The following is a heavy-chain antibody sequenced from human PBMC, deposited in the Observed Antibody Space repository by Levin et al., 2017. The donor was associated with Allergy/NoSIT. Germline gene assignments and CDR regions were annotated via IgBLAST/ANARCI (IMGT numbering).Heavy chain of an antibody. CDR3: ASAWVDTSGYYYFDY. CDR1: GFTFSSYS. D-gene: IGHD3-22*01. J-gene: IGHJ4*02. Sequence: GESLKISCAASGFTFSSYSMNWVRQAPGKGLEWVSSISSSSSYIYYADSVKGRFTISRDNAKNSLYLQMNSLRAEDTAVYYCASAWVDTSGYYYFDYWGQGTLVTVSS. CDR2: ISSSSSYI. V-gene: IGHV3-21*01.